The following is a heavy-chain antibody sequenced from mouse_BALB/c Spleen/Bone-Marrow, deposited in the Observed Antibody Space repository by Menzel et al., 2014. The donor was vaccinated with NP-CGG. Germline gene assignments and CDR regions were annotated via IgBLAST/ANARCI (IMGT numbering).Heavy chain of an antibody. J-gene: IGHJ2*01. CDR3: TRSGGYYFDY. Sequence: QVQLKESGAELVRPGASVKLSCKASGYTFTSYWINWVKQRPGQGLGWIGNIYPSDSYTNYNQKFKDKATLTVDKSSSTAYMQLSSPTSEDSAVYYCTRSGGYYFDYWGQGTTLTVSS. V-gene: IGHV1-69*02. CDR2: IYPSDSYT. CDR1: GYTFTSYW.